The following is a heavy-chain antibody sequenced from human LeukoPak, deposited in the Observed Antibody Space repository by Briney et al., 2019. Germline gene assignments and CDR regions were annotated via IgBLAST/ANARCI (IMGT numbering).Heavy chain of an antibody. Sequence: SETLSLTCTVSGGSISSGGYYWSWIRQHPGKGLEWIGYIYYSGSTYYNPSLKSRVTISVDTSKNQFSLKLSSVTAADTAVYYCAREDIVVVPAAQVVYYYYYMDVWAKGPRSPSP. CDR2: IYYSGST. CDR3: AREDIVVVPAAQVVYYYYYMDV. CDR1: GGSISSGGYY. V-gene: IGHV4-31*03. D-gene: IGHD2-2*01. J-gene: IGHJ6*03.